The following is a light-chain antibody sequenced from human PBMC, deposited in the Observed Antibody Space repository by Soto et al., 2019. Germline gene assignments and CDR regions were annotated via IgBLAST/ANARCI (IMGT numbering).Light chain of an antibody. CDR1: SSDVGGYNY. CDR2: DVA. J-gene: IGLJ2*01. V-gene: IGLV2-11*01. CDR3: CSYGGSYTVV. Sequence: QSALTQPRSVSGSPGQSVTISCTRTSSDVGGYNYVSWYQQHPGKAPKLMIYDVARRPSGVPDRFSGSKSGNTASLTISGLQAEDEADYYCCSYGGSYTVVFGGGTKLTVL.